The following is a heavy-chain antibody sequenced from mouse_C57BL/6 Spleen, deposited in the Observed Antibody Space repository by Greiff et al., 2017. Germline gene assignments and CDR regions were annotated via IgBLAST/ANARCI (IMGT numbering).Heavy chain of an antibody. CDR1: GYTFTSYD. CDR3: ARQGYYYGSSYGD. J-gene: IGHJ2*01. D-gene: IGHD1-1*01. V-gene: IGHV1-85*01. CDR2: IYPRDGST. Sequence: QVQLQQSGPELVKPGASVKLSCKASGYTFTSYDINWVKQRPGQGLEWIGWIYPRDGSTKYNEKFQGKATLTVDTSSSTAYMELHSMTSEDSAVYFCARQGYYYGSSYGDWGQGTTLTVAS.